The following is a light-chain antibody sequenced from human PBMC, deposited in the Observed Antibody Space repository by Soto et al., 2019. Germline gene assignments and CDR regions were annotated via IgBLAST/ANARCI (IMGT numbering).Light chain of an antibody. CDR1: SSDVGGYNY. CDR2: DVS. CDR3: SSYSSRNTHV. J-gene: IGLJ1*01. V-gene: IGLV2-14*03. Sequence: QSALTQPASVSGSPGQSITISCTGTSSDVGGYNYVSWYQQHPGKAPKLMIYDVSNRPSGVSNRFSGSKSGNTASLTISGLQAEDEADYYCSSYSSRNTHVFGTGTKLTAL.